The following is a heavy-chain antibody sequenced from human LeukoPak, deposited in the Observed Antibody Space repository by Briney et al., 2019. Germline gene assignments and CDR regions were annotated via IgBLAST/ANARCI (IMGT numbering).Heavy chain of an antibody. CDR1: GYTFTGYY. CDR3: ARCRGGGSCSGAFDI. CDR2: INPNSGGT. D-gene: IGHD2-15*01. J-gene: IGHJ3*02. Sequence: ASVKVSCKASGYTFTGYYMHWVRQAPGQGLEWMGWINPNSGGTNYAQKFQGWVTMTRDTSISTAYMELSRLRSDDTAVYYCARCRGGGSCSGAFDIWGQGTMVTVSS. V-gene: IGHV1-2*04.